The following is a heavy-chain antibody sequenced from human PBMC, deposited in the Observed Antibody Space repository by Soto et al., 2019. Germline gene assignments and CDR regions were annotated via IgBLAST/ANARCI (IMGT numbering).Heavy chain of an antibody. CDR3: ARGNLPRLEAFDI. CDR1: GYTFTGHY. Sequence: QVQLVQSGAEVKKPGASVKVSCKASGYTFTGHYIHWVRQAPGQGLEWMGWINPNNGGTKYAQNFQGWVTMTRDTSIRTGYMDLSRLRSNDTAVYYCARGNLPRLEAFDIWGQGTMVTVSS. V-gene: IGHV1-2*04. J-gene: IGHJ3*02. CDR2: INPNNGGT.